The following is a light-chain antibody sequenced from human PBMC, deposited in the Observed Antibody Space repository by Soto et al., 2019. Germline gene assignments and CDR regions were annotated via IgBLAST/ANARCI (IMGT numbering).Light chain of an antibody. V-gene: IGKV3D-15*01. CDR1: QGIGDT. J-gene: IGKJ1*01. CDR3: QHYNSYSEA. CDR2: GAS. Sequence: KPSPATLSVSPGEGVTVCCRASQGIGDTLAWYQHKPGQTPRLLIYGASSRATGIPDRFSGSGSGTEFTLTISSLQPDDFATYYCQHYNSYSEAFGQGTKVDIK.